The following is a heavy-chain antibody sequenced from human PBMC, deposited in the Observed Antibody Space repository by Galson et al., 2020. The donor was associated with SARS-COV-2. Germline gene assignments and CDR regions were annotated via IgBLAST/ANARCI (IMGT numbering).Heavy chain of an antibody. CDR2: VNHSGST. V-gene: IGHV4-34*01. CDR3: TRGDFDSRIMDV. Sequence: PSETLSLTCSVSGGSLNDYYWSWIRQSPGKGLEWIGEVNHSGSTNYNPSLKSRVTISVDTSKNQVSLGLSSVITADTAVYYCTRGDFDSRIMDVWGQGTTVTVSS. CDR1: GGSLNDYY. D-gene: IGHD3-3*01. J-gene: IGHJ6*02.